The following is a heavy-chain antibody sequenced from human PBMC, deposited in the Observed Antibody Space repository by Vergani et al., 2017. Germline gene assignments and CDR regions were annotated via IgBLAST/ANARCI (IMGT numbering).Heavy chain of an antibody. V-gene: IGHV4-61*10. D-gene: IGHD4-11*01. CDR2: IYYSGST. J-gene: IGHJ5*02. CDR1: GGSVSSGSYY. CDR3: ARTVTTPPVVWFDP. Sequence: QVQLQESGPGLVKPSETLSLTSTVSGGSVSSGSYYWSWIRQPAGKGLEWIGYIYYSGSTNYNPSLKSRVTISVDTSKNQFSLKLSSVTAADTAVYYCARTVTTPPVVWFDPWGQGTLVTVSS.